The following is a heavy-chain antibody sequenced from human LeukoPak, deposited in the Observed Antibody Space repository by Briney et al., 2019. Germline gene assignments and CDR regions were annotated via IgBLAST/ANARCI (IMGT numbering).Heavy chain of an antibody. Sequence: ASVTVSCTASGYTFTSYGISWVRQAPGQGLEWMGWISAYNGNTNYAQKLQGRVTITTDTSTSTAYMELRSLRSDDTAVYYCARIGHDYGDYGEVFSNYYYGMDVWGQGTTVTVSS. CDR1: GYTFTSYG. J-gene: IGHJ6*02. V-gene: IGHV1-18*01. CDR2: ISAYNGNT. CDR3: ARIGHDYGDYGEVFSNYYYGMDV. D-gene: IGHD4-17*01.